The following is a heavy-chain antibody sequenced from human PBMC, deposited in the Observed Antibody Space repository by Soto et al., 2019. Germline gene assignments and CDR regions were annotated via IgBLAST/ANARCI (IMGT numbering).Heavy chain of an antibody. V-gene: IGHV4-59*01. J-gene: IGHJ6*02. D-gene: IGHD6-19*01. Sequence: SETLSLTCTVSGGSLSSYYWSWIRQPPGKGLEWIGYIYYSGSTNYNPSLKTRVPISVDTAKNQLSLKVSSWTAADTAVYYCASSGIAVAGIYRGPGYYDGMDVWGQGTTVTVSS. CDR2: IYYSGST. CDR3: ASSGIAVAGIYRGPGYYDGMDV. CDR1: GGSLSSYY.